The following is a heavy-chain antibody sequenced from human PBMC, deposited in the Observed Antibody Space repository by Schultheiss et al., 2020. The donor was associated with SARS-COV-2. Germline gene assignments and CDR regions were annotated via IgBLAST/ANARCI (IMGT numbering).Heavy chain of an antibody. Sequence: GGSLRLSCGASGFTFDDYAMHWVRQAPGKGLEWVSGISWNSGSIGYADSVKGRFTISRDNAKNSLYLQMNSLRAEDTALYYCAVAGKNFDYWGQGTLVTVSS. CDR1: GFTFDDYA. D-gene: IGHD6-19*01. V-gene: IGHV3-9*01. CDR3: AVAGKNFDY. CDR2: ISWNSGSI. J-gene: IGHJ4*02.